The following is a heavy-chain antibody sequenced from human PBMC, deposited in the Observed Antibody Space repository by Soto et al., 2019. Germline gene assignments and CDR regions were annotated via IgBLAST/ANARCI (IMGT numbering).Heavy chain of an antibody. CDR3: AREWAAALDY. D-gene: IGHD6-13*01. Sequence: GGSLRLSCAASGFIFSDYSMNCVRQAPGKGLEWVSSISGSRGYIYYGDSVKGRFNISRDQAKNSVVLQMNNLRAEDTAVYYRAREWAAALDYWGPGTLVTVSS. J-gene: IGHJ4*02. CDR2: ISGSRGYI. V-gene: IGHV3-21*01. CDR1: GFIFSDYS.